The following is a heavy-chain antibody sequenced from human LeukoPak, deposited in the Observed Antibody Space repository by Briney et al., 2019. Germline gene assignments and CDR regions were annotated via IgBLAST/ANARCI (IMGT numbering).Heavy chain of an antibody. CDR3: AGYYYDSSGYYVDY. D-gene: IGHD3-22*01. Sequence: SETLSLTCAVYGGSFSGYYWSWIRQPPGKGLEWIGEINHSGSTNYNPSLKSRVTISVDTSKNQFSLKLSSVTAADTAVYYCAGYYYDSSGYYVDYWDQGTLVTVSS. V-gene: IGHV4-34*01. CDR1: GGSFSGYY. J-gene: IGHJ4*02. CDR2: INHSGST.